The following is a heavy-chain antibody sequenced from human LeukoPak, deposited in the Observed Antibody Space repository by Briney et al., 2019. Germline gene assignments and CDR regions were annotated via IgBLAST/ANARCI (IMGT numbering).Heavy chain of an antibody. CDR1: GFTFSSYG. Sequence: GGSLSLSCAASGFTFSSYGLHWVRQAPGKGLEWVGVISYDGSNKYYADSVKGRFTISRDNSKNTLYLQMNSLRAEDTAVYYCARDQTIFGVPYYWGQGTLVTVSS. V-gene: IGHV3-30*03. CDR2: ISYDGSNK. J-gene: IGHJ4*02. CDR3: ARDQTIFGVPYY. D-gene: IGHD3-3*01.